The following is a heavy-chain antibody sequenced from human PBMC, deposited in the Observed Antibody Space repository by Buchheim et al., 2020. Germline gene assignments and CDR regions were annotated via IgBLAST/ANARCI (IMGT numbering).Heavy chain of an antibody. CDR1: GGSISSGSYY. V-gene: IGHV4-61*02. CDR2: SYKSGST. CDR3: ARDQELNWFDP. D-gene: IGHD1-26*01. J-gene: IGHJ5*02. Sequence: VQLQESGPGLVKPSQTLSLTCTVSGGSISSGSYYWSWIRQPAGKGLEWIGRSYKSGSTNYNPSLKSRVTISVDTSKNQFSLKLTSVTAADTAVYYCARDQELNWFDPWGQGTL.